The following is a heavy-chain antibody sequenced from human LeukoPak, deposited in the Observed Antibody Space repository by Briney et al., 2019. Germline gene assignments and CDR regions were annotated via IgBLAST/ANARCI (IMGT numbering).Heavy chain of an antibody. CDR2: IYYSES. J-gene: IGHJ3*02. Sequence: SETLSLTCTVSGGSINSYYWNWIRQPPGKGLEWIGYIYYSESNYNPSLESRVTISVDTSKNHFSLRLSSVTAADTAVYYCASTYYYASGSSPGAFDIWGQGTMVTVSS. D-gene: IGHD3-10*01. CDR1: GGSINSYY. V-gene: IGHV4-59*01. CDR3: ASTYYYASGSSPGAFDI.